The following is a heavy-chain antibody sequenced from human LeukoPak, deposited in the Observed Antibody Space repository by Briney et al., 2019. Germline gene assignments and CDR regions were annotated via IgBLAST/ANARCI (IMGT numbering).Heavy chain of an antibody. Sequence: GGSLRLSCAASGFTFSSYWMHWVRQAPGKGLVWVSRIYSDGNTTNYADSVKGRFTISRDNAKNTLYLQMNSLRAEDTAVYYCARDQGSTSRGIDYWGQRTLVTVSS. D-gene: IGHD2-2*01. V-gene: IGHV3-74*01. CDR2: IYSDGNTT. CDR1: GFTFSSYW. CDR3: ARDQGSTSRGIDY. J-gene: IGHJ4*02.